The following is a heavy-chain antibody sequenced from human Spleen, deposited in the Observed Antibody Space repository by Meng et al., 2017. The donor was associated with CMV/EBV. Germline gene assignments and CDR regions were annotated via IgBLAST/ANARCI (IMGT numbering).Heavy chain of an antibody. V-gene: IGHV1-69*06. D-gene: IGHD5-24*01. CDR1: GDTFSKYA. CDR2: IIPILDTT. CDR3: VLEMGFDY. Sequence: VKVSCKASGDTFSKYAISWVRQAPGQGLEWMGGIIPILDTTHYAQKFQDRVAITADKSTSTAYMEMRSLRSEDTAVYYCVLEMGFDYWGQGTLVTVSS. J-gene: IGHJ4*02.